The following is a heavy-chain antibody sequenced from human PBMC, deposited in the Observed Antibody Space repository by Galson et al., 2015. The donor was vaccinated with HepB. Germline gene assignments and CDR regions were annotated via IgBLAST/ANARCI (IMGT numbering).Heavy chain of an antibody. V-gene: IGHV1-69*01. CDR2: IIPIFGTA. D-gene: IGHD2-2*02. CDR3: ARGQEKDIVVVPAAIGVWYYYMDV. CDR1: GGTFSSYA. J-gene: IGHJ6*03. Sequence: SCKASGGTFSSYAISWVRQAPGQGLEWMGGIIPIFGTANYAQKFQGRVTITADESTSTAYMELSSLRSEDTAVYYCARGQEKDIVVVPAAIGVWYYYMDVWGKGTTVTVSS.